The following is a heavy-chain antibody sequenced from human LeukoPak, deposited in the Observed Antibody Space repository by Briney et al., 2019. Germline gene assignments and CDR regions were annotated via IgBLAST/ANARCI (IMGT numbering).Heavy chain of an antibody. CDR1: GYTFTGYY. V-gene: IGHV1-2*06. D-gene: IGHD3-10*01. CDR3: ASVGREVRGVIMTHAFDI. Sequence: GASVKVSCKASGYTFTGYYMHWVRQAPGQGLEWMGRINPNSGGTNYAQKFQGRVTMTGDTSISTAYMELSRLRSDDTAVYYCASVGREVRGVIMTHAFDIWGQGTMVTVSS. J-gene: IGHJ3*02. CDR2: INPNSGGT.